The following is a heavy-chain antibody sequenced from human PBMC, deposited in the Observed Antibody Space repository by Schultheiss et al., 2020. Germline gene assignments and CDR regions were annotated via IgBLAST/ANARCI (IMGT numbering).Heavy chain of an antibody. CDR2: IYYSGST. Sequence: SETLSLTCTVSGGSVSSGSYYWSWIRQPPGKGLEWIGYIYYSGSTNYNPSLKSRVTISVDTSKNLFSLKLSSVTAADTAVYYCAREGATGTVDFDFWGQGTLVTVSS. CDR3: AREGATGTVDFDF. D-gene: IGHD1-1*01. CDR1: GGSVSSGSYY. V-gene: IGHV4-61*01. J-gene: IGHJ4*02.